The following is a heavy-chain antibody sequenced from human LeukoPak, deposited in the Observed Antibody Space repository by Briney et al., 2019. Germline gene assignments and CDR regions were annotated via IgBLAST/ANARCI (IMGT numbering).Heavy chain of an antibody. CDR1: GFTFSTYW. CDR2: INQDGSEK. Sequence: GGTLRLSCAASGFTFSTYWMHWVRQAPGKGLEWVANINQDGSEKYSVDSVKGRFTISRDNAKSSLYLQMNSLRAEDTAVYYCARQKPTSPDAYGPVAFDIWGQGTMVTVSS. D-gene: IGHD3-16*01. V-gene: IGHV3-7*01. CDR3: ARQKPTSPDAYGPVAFDI. J-gene: IGHJ3*02.